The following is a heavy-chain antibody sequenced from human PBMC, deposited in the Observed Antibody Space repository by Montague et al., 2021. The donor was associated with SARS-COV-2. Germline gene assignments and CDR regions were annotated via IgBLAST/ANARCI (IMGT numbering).Heavy chain of an antibody. CDR2: INHSGST. CDR1: GGSFSGYY. D-gene: IGHD6-19*01. J-gene: IGHJ4*02. V-gene: IGHV4-34*01. CDR3: ARGSRQWLVRPPHYYYFDY. Sequence: SETLSLTCAVYGGSFSGYYWSWIRQPPGKGLEWIGKINHSGSTNYNPSXXSRVTISVDTSKSQFSLKLSSVTAADTAVYYCARGSRQWLVRPPHYYYFDYWGQGTMVTVSS.